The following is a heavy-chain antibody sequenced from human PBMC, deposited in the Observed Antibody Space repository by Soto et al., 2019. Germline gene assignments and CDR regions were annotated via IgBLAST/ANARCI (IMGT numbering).Heavy chain of an antibody. V-gene: IGHV1-69*01. CDR1: EGTFSSYA. Sequence: QVQLVQSGAEVKKPGSSVKVSCKASEGTFSSYAISWVRQAPGQGLEWMGGIIPIFGTPNCAQKFQGRVTIAADESASTAYMELSSLRSEDTGVYYCARDRPVPSSKVAWFDPWGQGTLVTVSS. J-gene: IGHJ5*02. D-gene: IGHD4-4*01. CDR2: IIPIFGTP. CDR3: ARDRPVPSSKVAWFDP.